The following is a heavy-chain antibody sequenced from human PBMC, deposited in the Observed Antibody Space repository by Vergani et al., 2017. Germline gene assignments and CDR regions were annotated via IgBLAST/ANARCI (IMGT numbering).Heavy chain of an antibody. CDR3: ARGGGRITIFGVGTDRYDY. D-gene: IGHD3-3*01. Sequence: QVQLVDSGGGLVKPGGSLRLSCAASGFTFSDYYMSWIRQAPGKGLEWVSYISTSGSTIYYADSVKGRFTISRDNAKNALYLQMNSLRAEDTAVYSCARGGGRITIFGVGTDRYDYWGQGTLVTVSS. CDR1: GFTFSDYY. V-gene: IGHV3-11*01. CDR2: ISTSGSTI. J-gene: IGHJ4*02.